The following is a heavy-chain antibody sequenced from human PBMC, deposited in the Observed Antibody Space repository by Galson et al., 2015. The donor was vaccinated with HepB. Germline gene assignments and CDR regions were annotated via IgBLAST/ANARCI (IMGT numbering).Heavy chain of an antibody. CDR1: GYTLTELS. CDR3: ATALRWYDSSGYYYLPDY. J-gene: IGHJ4*02. Sequence: SCKVSGYTLTELSMHWVRQAPGKGLEWMGGFDPEDGETIYAQKFQGRVTMTEDTSTDTAYMELSSLRSEDTAVYYCATALRWYDSSGYYYLPDYWGQGTLVTVSS. V-gene: IGHV1-24*01. D-gene: IGHD3-22*01. CDR2: FDPEDGET.